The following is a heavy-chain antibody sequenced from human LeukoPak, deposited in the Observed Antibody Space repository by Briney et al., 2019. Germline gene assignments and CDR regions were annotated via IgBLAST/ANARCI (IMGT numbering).Heavy chain of an antibody. Sequence: AASVKVSCKASGGTFSSYAISWVRQAPGQGLEWLGRIIPILGIANYAQKFQGRVTITADKSTSTAYMELSSLRSEDTAVYYCARDPLVLLWFEWGQGTLVTVSS. D-gene: IGHD3-10*01. CDR3: ARDPLVLLWFE. J-gene: IGHJ4*02. CDR2: IIPILGIA. V-gene: IGHV1-69*04. CDR1: GGTFSSYA.